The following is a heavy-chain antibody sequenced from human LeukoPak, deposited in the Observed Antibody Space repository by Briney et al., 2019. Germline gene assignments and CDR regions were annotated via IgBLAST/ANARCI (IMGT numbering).Heavy chain of an antibody. CDR1: GYTFTSSG. D-gene: IGHD2-15*01. J-gene: IGHJ4*02. CDR3: ARGDIVVVVAAIRIFDY. V-gene: IGHV1-18*01. CDR2: ISTYNGKT. Sequence: GASVKVSCKASGYTFTSSGISWVRQAPGQGLEWMGWISTYNGKTNYAQKLQGRGSMTTDTSTSTAYMELRSLRSDDTAVYYCARGDIVVVVAAIRIFDYWGQGTLVTVSS.